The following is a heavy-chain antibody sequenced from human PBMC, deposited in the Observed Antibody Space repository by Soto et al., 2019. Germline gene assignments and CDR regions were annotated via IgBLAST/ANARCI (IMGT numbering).Heavy chain of an antibody. D-gene: IGHD7-27*01. V-gene: IGHV3-30-3*01. CDR1: SP. Sequence: SPMHWVRQAPGKGPEWVALISYDGTNKFYADSVKGRFTISRYNSKSTLYLQVDSLRPEDAAVYYCARDPKTSGGQHWAFNYFDSWGQGTLVTVSS. J-gene: IGHJ4*02. CDR3: ARDPKTSGGQHWAFNYFDS. CDR2: ISYDGTNK.